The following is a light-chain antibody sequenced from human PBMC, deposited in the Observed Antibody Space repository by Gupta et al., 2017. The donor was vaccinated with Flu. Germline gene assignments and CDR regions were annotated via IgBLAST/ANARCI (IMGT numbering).Light chain of an antibody. CDR1: QGISDW. J-gene: IGKJ1*01. Sequence: PSSVSASEGDTVTITCRASQGISDWSAYHQQNGGKAPNLLMSAACRADSRLPTRISSSASAADMSLIISLRPPEDLATYCSQFAYAYPWTFGPGTKVEIK. CDR2: AAC. V-gene: IGKV1-12*01. CDR3: QFAYAYPWT.